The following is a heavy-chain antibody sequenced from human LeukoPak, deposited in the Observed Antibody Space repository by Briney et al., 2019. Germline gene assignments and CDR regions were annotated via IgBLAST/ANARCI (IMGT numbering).Heavy chain of an antibody. J-gene: IGHJ6*02. CDR2: ISAYNGNT. CDR1: GYTFTSYG. D-gene: IGHD5-18*01. V-gene: IGHV1-18*01. CDR3: ARDQGTAMVYYYYYYGMDV. Sequence: ASVKVSCKASGYTFTSYGISWVRQAPGQGLEWMGWISAYNGNTNYAQKLQGRVTMTTDTSTSPAYMELRSLRSDDTAVYYCARDQGTAMVYYYYYYGMDVWGQGTTVTVSS.